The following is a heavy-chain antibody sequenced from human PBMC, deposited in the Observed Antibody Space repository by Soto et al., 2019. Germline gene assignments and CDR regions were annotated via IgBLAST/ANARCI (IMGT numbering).Heavy chain of an antibody. CDR2: IIPIFGTA. D-gene: IGHD6-19*01. Sequence: QVQLVQSGAEVKKTGSSVKVSCKASGGTFSSYAISWVRQAPGQGLEWMGGIIPIFGTANYAQKFQGRVTITADESTSTAYMELSSLRSEDTAVYYCARGGSSGWYPTLGYWGQVTLVTVSS. J-gene: IGHJ4*02. V-gene: IGHV1-69*01. CDR1: GGTFSSYA. CDR3: ARGGSSGWYPTLGY.